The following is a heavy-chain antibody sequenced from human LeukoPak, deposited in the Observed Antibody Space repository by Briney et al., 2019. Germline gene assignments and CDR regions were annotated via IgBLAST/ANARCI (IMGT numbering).Heavy chain of an antibody. J-gene: IGHJ4*02. CDR2: IIPIFGTA. Sequence: SVKVSCKASGGTFSSYAISWVRQAPGQGLEWMGGIIPIFGTANYAQKFQGRVTITTDESTSTAYMELSSLRSEDTAVYYCARGSREYYYYSSCWSHFDYWARGALATVS. CDR3: ARGSREYYYYSSCWSHFDY. V-gene: IGHV1-69*05. CDR1: GGTFSSYA. D-gene: IGHD3-22*01.